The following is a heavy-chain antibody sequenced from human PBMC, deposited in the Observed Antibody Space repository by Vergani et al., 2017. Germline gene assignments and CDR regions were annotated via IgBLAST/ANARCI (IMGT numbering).Heavy chain of an antibody. J-gene: IGHJ5*02. CDR1: GFTFNQYG. Sequence: QVQLVESGGGVVQPGRSLRLSCAASGFTFNQYGMHWVRQAPGKGLEWVAVTWYDGNNKPYADSCKGRFTISRDNSKSTMYLQLNSLRDEDTCLYYCARDLRLLYNRFDPWGQGTLVTVSS. CDR3: ARDLRLLYNRFDP. CDR2: TWYDGNNK. D-gene: IGHD1-14*01. V-gene: IGHV3-33*01.